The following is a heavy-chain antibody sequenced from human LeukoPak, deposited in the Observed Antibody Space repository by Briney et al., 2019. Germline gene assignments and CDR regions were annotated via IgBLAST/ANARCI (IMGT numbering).Heavy chain of an antibody. Sequence: GGSLRLSCAASGVTLSTYAMSWARQAPGKGLEWVSGISSSGSSDNTYYADSVKGRFTISRDNAKNSLYLQMSSLRAEDTAVYYCARDADSSSWSMYYYYGMDVWGQGTTVTVSS. CDR1: GVTLSTYA. CDR3: ARDADSSSWSMYYYYGMDV. J-gene: IGHJ6*02. V-gene: IGHV3-23*01. CDR2: ISSSGSSDNT. D-gene: IGHD6-13*01.